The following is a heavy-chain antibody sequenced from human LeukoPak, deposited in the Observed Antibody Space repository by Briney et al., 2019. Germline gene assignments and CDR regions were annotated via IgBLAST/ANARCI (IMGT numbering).Heavy chain of an antibody. D-gene: IGHD3-22*01. J-gene: IGHJ3*02. CDR1: GFTFSDSA. CDR3: THYYDGSGYYGAFDI. CDR2: IRKKAKSYAT. Sequence: GGSLILSWAAAGFTFSDSAMHWVRQASGKGLEWVVRIRKKAKSYATAYAESVKGRFTISRDDSKNTAYLQMNSLKTEDTAVYYCTHYYDGSGYYGAFDIWGQGTMVTVSS. V-gene: IGHV3-73*01.